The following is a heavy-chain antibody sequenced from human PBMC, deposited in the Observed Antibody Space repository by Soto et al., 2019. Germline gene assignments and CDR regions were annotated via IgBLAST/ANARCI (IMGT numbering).Heavy chain of an antibody. D-gene: IGHD1-26*01. CDR2: IWYDGSNK. CDR1: GFTFSSYG. J-gene: IGHJ4*02. Sequence: QVQLVESGGGVVQPGRSLRLSCAASGFTFSSYGMHWVRQAPGKGLEWVAVIWYDGSNKYYADSVKGRFTISRDNSKNTLYLQMNSLRAEDTAVYYCARDRRSGTFDYWGQGTLVTVSS. V-gene: IGHV3-33*01. CDR3: ARDRRSGTFDY.